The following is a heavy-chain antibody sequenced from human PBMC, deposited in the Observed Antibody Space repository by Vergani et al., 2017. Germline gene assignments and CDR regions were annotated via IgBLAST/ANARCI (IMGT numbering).Heavy chain of an antibody. CDR1: GGSISSYY. J-gene: IGHJ4*02. D-gene: IGHD4-23*01. CDR2: IYYSGST. Sequence: QVQLQESGPGLVKPSETLSLTCTVSGGSISSYYWSWIRQPPGKGLEWIGYIYYSGSTNYNPSLKSRVTISVDTSKNQFSLKLSSVTAADTAVYYCARGGDHGGSPYFDYWGQGTLVTVSS. CDR3: ARGGDHGGSPYFDY. V-gene: IGHV4-59*01.